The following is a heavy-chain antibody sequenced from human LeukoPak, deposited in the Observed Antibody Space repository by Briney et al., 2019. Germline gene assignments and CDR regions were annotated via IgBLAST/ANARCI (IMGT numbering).Heavy chain of an antibody. CDR3: ARIPYDYVWGSINY. CDR2: INHSGST. J-gene: IGHJ4*02. CDR1: GGSFSGYY. Sequence: SETLSLTCAVYGGSFSGYYWSWIRQPPGKGLDWVGEINHSGSTNYNPSLRSRVTISVDTSKTQFSLKRSSATAADTAVYYCARIPYDYVWGSINYWGQGTLVTVSS. D-gene: IGHD3-16*01. V-gene: IGHV4-34*01.